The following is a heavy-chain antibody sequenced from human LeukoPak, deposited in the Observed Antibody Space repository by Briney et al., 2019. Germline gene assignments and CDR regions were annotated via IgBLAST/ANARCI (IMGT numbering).Heavy chain of an antibody. CDR2: ISGSGGST. J-gene: IGHJ4*02. Sequence: GGSLRLSCTASGFTFGSYVMRWVRQAPGKGLEWVSTISGSGGSTHYADSVKGRFTISRDNSKHTLYLQMNSLRAEDTAVYYCAKGDWNSFDFWGQGSLVTVSS. CDR3: AKGDWNSFDF. D-gene: IGHD1-7*01. CDR1: GFTFGSYV. V-gene: IGHV3-23*01.